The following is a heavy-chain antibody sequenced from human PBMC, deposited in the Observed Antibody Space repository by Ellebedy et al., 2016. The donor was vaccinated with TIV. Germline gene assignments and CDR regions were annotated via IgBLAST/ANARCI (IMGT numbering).Heavy chain of an antibody. D-gene: IGHD1-26*01. Sequence: ASVKVSCKASGYTFTSSYMHWVRQAPGQGLEWMGIINPSGGSTSYAQKVQGRVTMTRDTSTSTVYMELSRLRFEDTAVYYCARDLSASGSPDGDYWGQGTLVTVSS. CDR3: ARDLSASGSPDGDY. V-gene: IGHV1-46*01. J-gene: IGHJ4*02. CDR2: INPSGGST. CDR1: GYTFTSSY.